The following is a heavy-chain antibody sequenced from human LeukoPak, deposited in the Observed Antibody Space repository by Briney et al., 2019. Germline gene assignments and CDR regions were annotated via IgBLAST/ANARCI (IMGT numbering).Heavy chain of an antibody. D-gene: IGHD3-22*01. Sequence: SPSETLSLSCTVSGGSISSYYWSWIGQPPGKGLEWIGYIYYSGSTNYNPSLKSRVTISVDTSKNQFSLKLSSVTAADTAVYYCARDLKRYDSSRAFDIWGQGTMVTVSS. J-gene: IGHJ3*02. CDR3: ARDLKRYDSSRAFDI. CDR1: GGSISSYY. V-gene: IGHV4-59*01. CDR2: IYYSGST.